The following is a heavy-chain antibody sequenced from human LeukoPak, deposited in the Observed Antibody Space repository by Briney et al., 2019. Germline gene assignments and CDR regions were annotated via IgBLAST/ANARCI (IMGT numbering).Heavy chain of an antibody. CDR3: ARHDWFDP. CDR2: MYSGGST. J-gene: IGHJ5*02. CDR1: GFTFSSYA. Sequence: PGGSLRLSCAASGFTFSSYAMSWVRQAPGKGLEWVSVMYSGGSTYYADSVKGRFTISRDNSQNTLYLQMNSLRAEDTAMYYCARHDWFDPWGQGTLVTVSS. V-gene: IGHV3-66*04.